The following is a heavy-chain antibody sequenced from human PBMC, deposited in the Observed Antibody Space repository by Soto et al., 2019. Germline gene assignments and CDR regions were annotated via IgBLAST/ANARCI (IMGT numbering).Heavy chain of an antibody. D-gene: IGHD1-1*01. CDR1: GFTFSSYG. V-gene: IGHV3-33*06. Sequence: GASLRLSCAASGFTFSSYGMHWVRQAPGKGLEWVAVIWYDGSNKYYADSVKGRFTISRDNSKNTLYLQMNSLRAEDTAVYYCAKSTTRYYFDYWGQATLVTVSS. CDR3: AKSTTRYYFDY. J-gene: IGHJ4*02. CDR2: IWYDGSNK.